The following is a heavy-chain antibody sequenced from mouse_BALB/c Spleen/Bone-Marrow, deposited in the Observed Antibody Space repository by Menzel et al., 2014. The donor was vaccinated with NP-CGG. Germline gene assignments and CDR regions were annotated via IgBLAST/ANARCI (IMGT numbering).Heavy chain of an antibody. CDR2: ISSGGSYT. Sequence: EVHVVESGGDLVKPGGSLKLSCEASGFTFSSYGMSWVRQTPDKRLEWVATISSGGSYTYYPDSVKGRFTISRDNAKNTLYLQMSSLKSEDTAMYYCARSEGGRRGLFDYWGQGTTLTGAS. CDR1: GFTFSSYG. CDR3: ARSEGGRRGLFDY. V-gene: IGHV5-6*01. J-gene: IGHJ2*01.